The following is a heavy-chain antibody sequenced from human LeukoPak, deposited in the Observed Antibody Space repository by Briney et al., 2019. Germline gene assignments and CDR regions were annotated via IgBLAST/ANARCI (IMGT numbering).Heavy chain of an antibody. Sequence: GGSLRLSCAASGFTFSRYWMSWVRQAPGMGLEWVGRIRNKANSYTTEYAASVSGRFTISRDDSKDSLCLQMNSLKTEDTAVYYCARESKLGAAPTGGYYYYGMDVWGQGTTVTVS. CDR3: ARESKLGAAPTGGYYYYGMDV. V-gene: IGHV3-72*01. CDR1: GFTFSRYW. CDR2: IRNKANSYTT. J-gene: IGHJ6*02. D-gene: IGHD2-15*01.